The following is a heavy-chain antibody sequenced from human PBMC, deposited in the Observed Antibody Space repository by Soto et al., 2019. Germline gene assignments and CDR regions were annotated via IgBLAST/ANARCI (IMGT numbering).Heavy chain of an antibody. J-gene: IGHJ4*02. CDR3: ARVGSYYYDSSGYYY. CDR1: GYTFTSYD. Sequence: ASVKVSCKASGYTFTSYDINWVRQATGQGLEWMGWMNPNSGNTGYAQKFQGRVTMTRNTSISTAYMELSSLRSEDTAVYYCARVGSYYYDSSGYYYWSQGTLVTVSS. CDR2: MNPNSGNT. V-gene: IGHV1-8*01. D-gene: IGHD3-22*01.